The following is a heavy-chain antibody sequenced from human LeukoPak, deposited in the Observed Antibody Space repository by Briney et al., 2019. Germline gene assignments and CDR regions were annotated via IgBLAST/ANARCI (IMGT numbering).Heavy chain of an antibody. V-gene: IGHV4-4*07. Sequence: SETVSLTCTVSGGSISSFYWSWIRQPAGEGLEWIGRISTSGYTNYNPSLKGRVTMSVDTSKNQFSLKPSSVTAADTAVYYCARDYYDSSGAYSVDAFDFWGQGTMVTVSS. CDR1: GGSISSFY. CDR3: ARDYYDSSGAYSVDAFDF. D-gene: IGHD3-22*01. J-gene: IGHJ3*01. CDR2: ISTSGYT.